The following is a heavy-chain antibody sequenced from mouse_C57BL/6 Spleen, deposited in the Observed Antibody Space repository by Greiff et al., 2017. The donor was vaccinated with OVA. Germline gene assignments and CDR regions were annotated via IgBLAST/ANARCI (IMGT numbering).Heavy chain of an antibody. CDR2: IDPSDSYT. CDR3: ARSLDYDESFWYFDV. D-gene: IGHD2-3*01. CDR1: GYTFTSYW. J-gene: IGHJ1*03. V-gene: IGHV1-50*01. Sequence: QVQLQQSGAELVKPGASVKLSCKASGYTFTSYWMQWVKQRPGQGLEWIGEIDPSDSYTNYNQKFKGKATLTVDTSSSTAYMQLSSRTSEDSAVYYCARSLDYDESFWYFDVWGTGTTVTVSS.